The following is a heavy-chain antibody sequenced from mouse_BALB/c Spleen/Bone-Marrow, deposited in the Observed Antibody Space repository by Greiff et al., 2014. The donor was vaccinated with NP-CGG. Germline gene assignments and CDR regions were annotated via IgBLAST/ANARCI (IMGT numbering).Heavy chain of an antibody. V-gene: IGHV1-82*01. CDR3: VRGAHP. CDR2: TYPGDGDA. J-gene: IGHJ3*01. Sequence: QVQLQQSGPELVKPGASVKISCKASGYVFGTSWMNWVKQRPGQGLEWIGRTYPGDGDANYNGNFKGKATLTADKSSSTAYMQLNSLTSVDSAVYFCVRGAHPWGQGTLVTVSA. CDR1: GYVFGTSW.